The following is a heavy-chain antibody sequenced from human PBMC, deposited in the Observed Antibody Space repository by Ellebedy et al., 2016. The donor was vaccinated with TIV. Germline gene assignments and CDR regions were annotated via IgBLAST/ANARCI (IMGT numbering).Heavy chain of an antibody. Sequence: GGSLRLSCAASGFTFSDYYMGWIRQAPGKGLEWVSYISSSGSTIHYADSVKGRFTISRDNANNSVYLQMNSLTVGDTAMYFCAKDRDFGDYTFDSWGQGTLVSVSS. D-gene: IGHD4-17*01. CDR2: ISSSGSTI. V-gene: IGHV3-11*01. J-gene: IGHJ4*02. CDR3: AKDRDFGDYTFDS. CDR1: GFTFSDYY.